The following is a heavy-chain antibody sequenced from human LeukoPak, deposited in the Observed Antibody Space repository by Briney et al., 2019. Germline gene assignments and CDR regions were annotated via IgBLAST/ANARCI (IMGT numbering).Heavy chain of an antibody. D-gene: IGHD3-3*01. CDR3: ARDFWSGYDY. J-gene: IGHJ4*02. CDR2: ISSSSTTI. V-gene: IGHV3-48*01. Sequence: PGGSLRLSCAASGFTFSSYSMNWVRQAPGKGLEWVSYISSSSTTIRYADSVKGRFTISRDNAKNSLYLQMNSLKAEDTAVYYCARDFWSGYDYWGQGTLVTVSS. CDR1: GFTFSSYS.